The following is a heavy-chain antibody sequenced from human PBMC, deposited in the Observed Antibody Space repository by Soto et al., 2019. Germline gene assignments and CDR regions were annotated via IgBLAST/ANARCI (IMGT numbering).Heavy chain of an antibody. J-gene: IGHJ4*02. D-gene: IGHD6-19*01. CDR2: IYHGST. V-gene: IGHV4-30-2*01. Sequence: QLQLQESGSGLVKPSQTLSLTCAVSGGSISSGGYYWSWIRQPPGKGLEWIGYIYHGSTYYNPSPHRRVTISVDRSKNQFSLKLSSGTAADTAVYYCSRAGGLGAVAVHYWGQGTLVTVSS. CDR3: SRAGGLGAVAVHY. CDR1: GGSISSGGYY.